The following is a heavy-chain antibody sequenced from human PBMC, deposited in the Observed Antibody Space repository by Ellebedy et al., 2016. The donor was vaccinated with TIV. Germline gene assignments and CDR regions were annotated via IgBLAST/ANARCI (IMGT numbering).Heavy chain of an antibody. D-gene: IGHD6-13*01. V-gene: IGHV4-34*01. CDR2: INHSGST. CDR1: GGSFSGYY. Sequence: SETLSLXCAVYGGSFSGYYWSWIRQPPGKGLEWIGEINHSGSTNYNPSLKSRVTISVDTSKNQFSLKLSSVTAADTAVYYCAGFIAAVTNWFNPWGQGTLVTVSS. J-gene: IGHJ5*02. CDR3: AGFIAAVTNWFNP.